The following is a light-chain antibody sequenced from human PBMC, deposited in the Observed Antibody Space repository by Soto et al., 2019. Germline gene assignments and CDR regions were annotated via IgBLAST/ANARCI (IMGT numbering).Light chain of an antibody. V-gene: IGLV2-8*01. Sequence: QSALTQPASVSGSPGQSITISCTGTSSDVGRYNYVSWYQQHPGKAPKLMIYEVTRRPSGVPDRIFASKSDTTASLTVSGLQAEDEADYYCSSFAGTNSFVFGTGTKLTVL. CDR1: SSDVGRYNY. J-gene: IGLJ1*01. CDR2: EVT. CDR3: SSFAGTNSFV.